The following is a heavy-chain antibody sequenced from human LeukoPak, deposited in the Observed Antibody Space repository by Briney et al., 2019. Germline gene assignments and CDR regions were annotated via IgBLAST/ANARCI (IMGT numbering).Heavy chain of an antibody. V-gene: IGHV4-30-4*08. CDR2: IYYSGRT. Sequence: PSQTLSLTCTVSGGSISSGDYYWSWIRQPPGKGLEWIGYIYYSGRTYYNPSLKSRVTISVDTSKNQFSLKLSSVTAADTAVYYCARDRPVTTHAFDIWGQGTMVTVSS. CDR1: GGSISSGDYY. CDR3: ARDRPVTTHAFDI. D-gene: IGHD4-17*01. J-gene: IGHJ3*02.